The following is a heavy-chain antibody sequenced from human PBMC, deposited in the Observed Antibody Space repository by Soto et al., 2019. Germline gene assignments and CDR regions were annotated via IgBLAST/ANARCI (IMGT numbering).Heavy chain of an antibody. Sequence: GGSLRLSCAASGFTFSSYGMHWVRQAPGKGLEWVAVISYDGSNKYYADSGKGRFTISGDNSKNTLYLQMNSLRAEVTAVYYCAKTRKSGGGYCSGGSCYSTAVFAFDIWGQGTMVTVSS. D-gene: IGHD2-15*01. J-gene: IGHJ3*02. CDR1: GFTFSSYG. CDR3: AKTRKSGGGYCSGGSCYSTAVFAFDI. V-gene: IGHV3-30*18. CDR2: ISYDGSNK.